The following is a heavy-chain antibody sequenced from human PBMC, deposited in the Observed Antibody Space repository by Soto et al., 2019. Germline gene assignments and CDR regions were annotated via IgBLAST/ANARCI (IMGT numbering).Heavy chain of an antibody. CDR3: TRKVVTPVWYFDL. V-gene: IGHV3-49*04. CDR2: IRSKAYGGTT. J-gene: IGHJ2*01. Sequence: SLRLSCTASGFTFGDYAMSWVRQAPGKGLEWVGFIRSKAYGGTTEYAACVKGRFTISRDDSKSIAYLQMNSLKTEDTAVYYCTRKVVTPVWYFDLWGRGTLVTVSS. CDR1: GFTFGDYA. D-gene: IGHD2-21*02.